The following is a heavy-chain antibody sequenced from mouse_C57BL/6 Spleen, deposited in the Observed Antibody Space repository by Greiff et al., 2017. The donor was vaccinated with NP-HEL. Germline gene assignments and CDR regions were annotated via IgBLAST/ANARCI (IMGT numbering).Heavy chain of an antibody. Sequence: QVQLQQSGAELARPGASVKLSCKASGYTFTSYGISGVKQRPGQGLEWIGEIYPRGGNTYYNENFKGKATLTGDKSSSTAYRELRSLTSEDSAVYFCARRGSTVVAKDWYFDVWGTGTTVTVSS. CDR3: ARRGSTVVAKDWYFDV. J-gene: IGHJ1*03. D-gene: IGHD1-1*01. CDR2: IYPRGGNT. CDR1: GYTFTSYG. V-gene: IGHV1-81*01.